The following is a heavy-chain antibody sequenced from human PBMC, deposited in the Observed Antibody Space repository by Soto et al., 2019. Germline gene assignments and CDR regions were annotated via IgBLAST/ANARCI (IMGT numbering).Heavy chain of an antibody. D-gene: IGHD3-3*01. Sequence: ASVKVSCKASGYTFTTFAMHWVRQAPGQRPEWLGWINAGSGYTKYSQNFQDRVTISSDTSASTAYMELSSLRSGDTAIYYCARDRVSLAMFGVPVGVFKNWGQGTLVTVPS. CDR1: GYTFTTFA. CDR2: INAGSGYT. V-gene: IGHV1-3*01. J-gene: IGHJ4*02. CDR3: ARDRVSLAMFGVPVGVFKN.